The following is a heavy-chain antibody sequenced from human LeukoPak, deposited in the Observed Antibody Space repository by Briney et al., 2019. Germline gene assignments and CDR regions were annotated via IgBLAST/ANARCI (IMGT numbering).Heavy chain of an antibody. CDR2: ISSSSSYI. J-gene: IGHJ4*02. V-gene: IGHV3-21*04. Sequence: GGSLRLSCAASGFTFSSYSMNWVRQAPGKGLEWVSSISSSSSYIYYADSVKGRFTISRDNAKNSLYLQMNNLRAEDTAKYYCAKDKEVATIPPWMDWGQGTLVTVSS. CDR3: AKDKEVATIPPWMD. D-gene: IGHD5-12*01. CDR1: GFTFSSYS.